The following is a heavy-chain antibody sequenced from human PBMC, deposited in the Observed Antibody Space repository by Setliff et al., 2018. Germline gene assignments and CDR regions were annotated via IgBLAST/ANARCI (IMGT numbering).Heavy chain of an antibody. V-gene: IGHV4-39*07. D-gene: IGHD1-26*01. J-gene: IGHJ3*02. CDR3: ARKGISALSGAFDM. CDR1: GGSISSSYYY. Sequence: SETLSLTCTVSGGSISSSYYYWGWIRQPPGKGLEWIGTISYGGTTYSNPSLKSRVTISVDTSKNQFSLKLSSVTAADTAVYYCARKGISALSGAFDMWGQGTMVTVS. CDR2: ISYGGTT.